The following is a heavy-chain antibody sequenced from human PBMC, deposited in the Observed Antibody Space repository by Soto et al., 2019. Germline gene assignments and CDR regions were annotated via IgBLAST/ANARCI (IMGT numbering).Heavy chain of an antibody. CDR1: GISISSSSYY. Sequence: SETLSLTCTVSGISISSSSYYWGWIRPPPGKGLEWIASIYYSGSTYYNPSLKSRVTISVDTSKTQFSLKLNSVTAADTAVYYRDRHLKILGVAALDVWGQGTSVTVSS. CDR2: IYYSGST. D-gene: IGHD3-3*01. J-gene: IGHJ5*02. CDR3: DRHLKILGVAALDV. V-gene: IGHV4-39*01.